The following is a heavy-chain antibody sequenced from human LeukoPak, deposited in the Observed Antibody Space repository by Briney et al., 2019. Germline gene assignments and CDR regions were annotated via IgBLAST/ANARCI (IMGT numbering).Heavy chain of an antibody. Sequence: GGSLRLSCAASGFTFSSFAMTWVRQAPGKGLEWVSSISGSGGSTYYADSVKGRFTISRDNSKNTLYLQMSSLRAEDTAIYYCTEDPVGTTDFDSWGQGTLVTVSS. CDR3: TEDPVGTTDFDS. D-gene: IGHD1-14*01. CDR2: ISGSGGST. CDR1: GFTFSSFA. V-gene: IGHV3-23*01. J-gene: IGHJ4*02.